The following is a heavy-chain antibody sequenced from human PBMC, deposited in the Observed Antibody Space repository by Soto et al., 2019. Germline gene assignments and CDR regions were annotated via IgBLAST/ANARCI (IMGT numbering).Heavy chain of an antibody. V-gene: IGHV1-69*01. CDR1: GGTFSSYA. D-gene: IGHD5-18*01. CDR2: IIPIFGTA. Sequence: QVQLVQSGAEVKKPGSSVKVSCKASGGTFSSYAISWVRQAPGQGLEWMGGIIPIFGTANYAQKFQGRVTITADESTSTAYRELRSLRSEDTAVYYCARDRGHVGDTAMVRKYYCMDVWGQGPTVTVSS. CDR3: ARDRGHVGDTAMVRKYYCMDV. J-gene: IGHJ6*02.